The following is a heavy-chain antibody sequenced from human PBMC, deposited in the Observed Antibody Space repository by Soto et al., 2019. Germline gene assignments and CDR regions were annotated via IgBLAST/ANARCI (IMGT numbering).Heavy chain of an antibody. V-gene: IGHV4-59*01. CDR3: AREYYDSSDDTRGAFDI. Sequence: PSETLSLTCTVSGGSISSYYWSWIRQPPGKGLEWIGYIYYSGSTNYNPSIKSRVTISVDTSKNQFSQKLSSVTAADTSVYYCAREYYDSSDDTRGAFDIWGQGTMVTVSS. CDR1: GGSISSYY. J-gene: IGHJ3*02. D-gene: IGHD3-22*01. CDR2: IYYSGST.